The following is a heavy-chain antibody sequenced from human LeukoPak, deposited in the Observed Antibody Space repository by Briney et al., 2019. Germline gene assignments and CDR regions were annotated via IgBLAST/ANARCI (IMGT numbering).Heavy chain of an antibody. J-gene: IGHJ4*02. CDR1: GFTFSSYG. D-gene: IGHD6-19*01. Sequence: GGSLRLSCAASGFTFSSYGMHWVRQAPGKGLEWVAVISYDGSNKYYADSVKGRFTISRDNSKNTLYLQMNSLRAEDTAVYYCAKDLLPASFSGPSNYWGQGTLLTVSS. V-gene: IGHV3-30*18. CDR2: ISYDGSNK. CDR3: AKDLLPASFSGPSNY.